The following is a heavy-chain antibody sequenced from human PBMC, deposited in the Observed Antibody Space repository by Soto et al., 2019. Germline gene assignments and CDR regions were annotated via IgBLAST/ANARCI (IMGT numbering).Heavy chain of an antibody. CDR1: GGSFSGYY. Sequence: SETLSLTCAVYGGSFSGYYWSWIRQPPGKGLEWIGEINHSGSTNYNPSLKSRVTISVDTSKNQFSLKLSSVTAADTAVYYCARGVLELLRSRKDYYYYGMDVWGQGTTVS. CDR3: ARGVLELLRSRKDYYYYGMDV. V-gene: IGHV4-34*01. CDR2: INHSGST. D-gene: IGHD1-7*01. J-gene: IGHJ6*02.